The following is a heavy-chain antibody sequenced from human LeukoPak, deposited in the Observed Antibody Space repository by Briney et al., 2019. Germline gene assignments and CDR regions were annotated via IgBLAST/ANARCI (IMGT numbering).Heavy chain of an antibody. CDR1: GFTFSSYG. CDR2: IGTRSNPI. V-gene: IGHV3-48*02. D-gene: IGHD1-26*01. Sequence: PGGSLRLSCAASGFTFSSYGMSWVRQAPGMGLEWISYIGTRSNPIYYADSVKGRFTISRDDAKNSLYLQMNSLRDEDTAAYFCAREARGSGRDFDYWGQGILVTVSS. CDR3: AREARGSGRDFDY. J-gene: IGHJ4*02.